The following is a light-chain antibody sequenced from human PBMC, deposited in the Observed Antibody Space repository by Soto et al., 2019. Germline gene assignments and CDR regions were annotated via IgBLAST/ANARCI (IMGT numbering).Light chain of an antibody. V-gene: IGKV3-20*01. CDR3: QQYGSSPGT. CDR2: GAS. J-gene: IGKJ1*01. Sequence: EIVLTQSPGTLSLSPGERATLSCRASQSVSSSSLAWYQRKPGQAPRLLIYGASSRATGIPDRFSGSGSGTAFSLTISRLDPEDFAVYYCQQYGSSPGTFGQGAKVEIK. CDR1: QSVSSSS.